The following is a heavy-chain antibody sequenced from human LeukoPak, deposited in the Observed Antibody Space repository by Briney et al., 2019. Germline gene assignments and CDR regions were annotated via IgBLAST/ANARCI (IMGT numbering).Heavy chain of an antibody. CDR2: IWYDGSNK. D-gene: IGHD6-13*01. J-gene: IGHJ4*02. Sequence: GGSLRLSCAAPLSSFSRSGMHWVRQAPGKGLEWVAVIWYDGSNKYYADSVKGQFTISRDNSKNTLYLQMNSLRAEDTAVYYCARLGIAAADDYWGQGTLVTVSS. CDR1: LSSFSRSG. CDR3: ARLGIAAADDY. V-gene: IGHV3-33*01.